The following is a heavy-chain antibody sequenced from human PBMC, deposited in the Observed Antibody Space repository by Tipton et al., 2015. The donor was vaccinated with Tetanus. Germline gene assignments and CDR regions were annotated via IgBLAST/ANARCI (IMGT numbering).Heavy chain of an antibody. CDR3: ARDIEEVGATKYFDY. D-gene: IGHD1-26*01. CDR1: GGSFGHYY. J-gene: IGHJ4*02. V-gene: IGHV4-34*01. Sequence: TLSLTCVVYGGSFGHYYWTWIRQPPGKGLEWIGEINHDGRTTYTSSLKSRVTILVDTSKNQFSLRLTSVTAADTAVYYCARDIEEVGATKYFDYWGQGTLVTVSS. CDR2: INHDGRT.